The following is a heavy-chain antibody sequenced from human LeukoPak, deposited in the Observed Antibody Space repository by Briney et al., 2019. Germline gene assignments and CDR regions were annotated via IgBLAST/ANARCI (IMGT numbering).Heavy chain of an antibody. D-gene: IGHD3-22*01. CDR2: IYSGGST. V-gene: IGHV3-53*01. J-gene: IGHJ4*02. CDR3: ARGDYYDSSGFGGGY. CDR1: GFTVSSNY. Sequence: GGSLRLSCAASGFTVSSNYMSWVRQAPGKGLEWVSVIYSGGSTYYADSVKGRFTISRDNSKNTLYLQMNSLRAEDTAVYYCARGDYYDSSGFGGGYWGQGTLVTVSS.